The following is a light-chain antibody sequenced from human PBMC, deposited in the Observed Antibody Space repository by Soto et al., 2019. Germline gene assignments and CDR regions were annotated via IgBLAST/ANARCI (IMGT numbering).Light chain of an antibody. J-gene: IGKJ5*01. Sequence: EIVITQSPATLSVSPGERATLSCSAGQGVTTNFAWYQQKAGQSQRLLIYDVSIRATGVPARFSGTGSETEFTLTISGLQSEDSAVYFCQQYNNSPFSFGQGTRLEIK. V-gene: IGKV3-15*01. CDR2: DVS. CDR1: QGVTTN. CDR3: QQYNNSPFS.